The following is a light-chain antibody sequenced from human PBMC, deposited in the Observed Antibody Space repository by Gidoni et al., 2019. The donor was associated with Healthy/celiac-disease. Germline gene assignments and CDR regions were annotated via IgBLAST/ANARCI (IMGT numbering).Light chain of an antibody. J-gene: IGKJ3*01. Sequence: DIVMTTFPLSLPVTPGEPASIYCRSSQSLLHSNGYNYLDWYLQKPGKSPQLMIYLGSNRASGVPDRFSGSGSGTDFTLKISKVEAEDVGVYYCMQALQTPRTFGPGTKVDIK. V-gene: IGKV2-28*01. CDR3: MQALQTPRT. CDR2: LGS. CDR1: QSLLHSNGYNY.